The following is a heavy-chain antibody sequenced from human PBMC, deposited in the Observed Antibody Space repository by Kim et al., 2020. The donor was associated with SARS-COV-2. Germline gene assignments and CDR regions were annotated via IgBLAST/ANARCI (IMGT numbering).Heavy chain of an antibody. D-gene: IGHD3-10*01. CDR1: GFTFSSYS. Sequence: GGSLRLSCAASGFTFSSYSMNWVRQAPGKGLEWVSSISSSSSYIYYADSVKGRFTISRDNAKNSLYLQMNSLRAEDTAVYYCARERGGPGACDIWGQGTMVTVSS. CDR3: ARERGGPGACDI. CDR2: ISSSSSYI. J-gene: IGHJ3*02. V-gene: IGHV3-21*01.